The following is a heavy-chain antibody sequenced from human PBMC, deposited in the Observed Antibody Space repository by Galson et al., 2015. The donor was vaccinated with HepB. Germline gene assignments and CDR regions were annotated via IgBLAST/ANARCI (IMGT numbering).Heavy chain of an antibody. CDR3: ARRAIERRASSCYWRLDVRDPYDY. V-gene: IGHV5-51*01. CDR1: GYSFTSYW. D-gene: IGHD3-22*01. J-gene: IGHJ4*02. CDR2: IYPGDSDT. Sequence: QSGAEVKKPGESLKISCKGSGYSFTSYWIGWVRQMPGKGLEWMGIIYPGDSDTRYSPSFQGQVTIPTDKSISTAYLQWSSLKASDTAMYYCARRAIERRASSCYWRLDVRDPYDYWGQGTLVTVSS.